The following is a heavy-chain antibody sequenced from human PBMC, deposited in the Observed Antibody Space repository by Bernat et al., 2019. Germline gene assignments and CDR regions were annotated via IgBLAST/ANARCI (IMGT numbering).Heavy chain of an antibody. J-gene: IGHJ4*02. Sequence: EVQLVESGGGVVQPGGSLRLSCAASGFTFDDYAMHWVRQAPGKGLEWVSLSSGDGGSTYYADSVKGRFTISRDNSKNSLYLQMNSLRTEDTALYYCASFTVTTGNFDYWGQGTLVTVSS. V-gene: IGHV3-43*02. CDR2: SSGDGGST. CDR1: GFTFDDYA. D-gene: IGHD4-17*01. CDR3: ASFTVTTGNFDY.